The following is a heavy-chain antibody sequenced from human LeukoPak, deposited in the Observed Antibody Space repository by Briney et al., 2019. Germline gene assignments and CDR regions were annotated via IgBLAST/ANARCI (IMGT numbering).Heavy chain of an antibody. J-gene: IGHJ3*02. Sequence: SETLSLTCTVSGGSISSYYWSWIRQPPGKGLEWIGYIYYSGSTNYNPSLKNRVTISVDTSKNQFSLKLSSVTAADTAVYYCARAANYYDSSGYQIVGAFDIWGQGTMVTVSS. CDR1: GGSISSYY. CDR3: ARAANYYDSSGYQIVGAFDI. V-gene: IGHV4-59*01. CDR2: IYYSGST. D-gene: IGHD3-22*01.